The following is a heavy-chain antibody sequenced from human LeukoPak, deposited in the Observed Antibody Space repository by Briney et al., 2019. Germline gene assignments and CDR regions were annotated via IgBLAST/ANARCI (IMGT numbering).Heavy chain of an antibody. CDR3: AGESRNGDYAFDY. CDR1: GFTVSSNY. V-gene: IGHV3-53*01. CDR2: IYSGGST. D-gene: IGHD4-17*01. Sequence: GGSLRLSCAASGFTVSSNYMSWVRQAPGKGLEWVSVIYSGGSTYYADSVKGRFTISRDNSKNTLYLQMNGLRAEDTAVYYCAGESRNGDYAFDYWGQGTLVTVSS. J-gene: IGHJ4*02.